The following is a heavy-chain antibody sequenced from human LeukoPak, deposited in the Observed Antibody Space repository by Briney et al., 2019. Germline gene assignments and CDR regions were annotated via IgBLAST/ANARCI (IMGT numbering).Heavy chain of an antibody. V-gene: IGHV1-46*01. J-gene: IGHJ3*02. CDR1: GYTFTSYY. CDR2: INPSGGST. Sequence: GASVKVSCKASGYTFTSYYMHWVRQAPGQGLEWMGIINPSGGSTSYAQKFQGRVTMTRDTSTSTVYMELSSLRSEDTAVYYCARDSGDYGDPSGAFDIRGQGTMVTVSS. CDR3: ARDSGDYGDPSGAFDI. D-gene: IGHD4-17*01.